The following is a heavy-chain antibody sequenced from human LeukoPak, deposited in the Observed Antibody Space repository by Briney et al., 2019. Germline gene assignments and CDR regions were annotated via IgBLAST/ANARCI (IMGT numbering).Heavy chain of an antibody. D-gene: IGHD6-13*01. J-gene: IGHJ4*02. CDR3: AKEEAAAAGAY. CDR1: GFNFSSYG. CDR2: ISGSGGST. V-gene: IGHV3-23*01. Sequence: GSLRLFCATSGFNFSSYGISRVRQGPGEGVEWVSAISGSGGSTYYADSVKGRFTISRDNSKNTLYLQMNSLRAEDTAVYYCAKEEAAAAGAYWGQGTLVTVSS.